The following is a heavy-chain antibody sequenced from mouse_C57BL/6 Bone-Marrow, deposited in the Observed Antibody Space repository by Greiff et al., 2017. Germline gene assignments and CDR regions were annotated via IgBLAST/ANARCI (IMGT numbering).Heavy chain of an antibody. D-gene: IGHD1-1*01. Sequence: EVQGVESGGGLVKPGGSLKLSCAASGFTFSSYAMSWVRQTPEKRLEWVATISDGGSYTYYPDNVKGRFTISRDNAKNNLYLQRSHLKSEDTAMYYCARGYYYGSSYGDYAMDYWGQGTSVTVSS. CDR2: ISDGGSYT. V-gene: IGHV5-4*01. J-gene: IGHJ4*01. CDR1: GFTFSSYA. CDR3: ARGYYYGSSYGDYAMDY.